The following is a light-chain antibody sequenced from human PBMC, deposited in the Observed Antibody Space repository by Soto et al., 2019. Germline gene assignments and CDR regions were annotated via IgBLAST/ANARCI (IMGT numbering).Light chain of an antibody. Sequence: SYELTQPPSVSVSPGQTANITCSGDKLGDKYVCWYQQKPGQSPVLVIHRNNKRPSGIPGRFSGSNSGNTATLTISGTQAMDEADYYCQAWHISAVVFGGGTKLTVL. J-gene: IGLJ2*01. CDR1: KLGDKY. V-gene: IGLV3-1*01. CDR3: QAWHISAVV. CDR2: RNN.